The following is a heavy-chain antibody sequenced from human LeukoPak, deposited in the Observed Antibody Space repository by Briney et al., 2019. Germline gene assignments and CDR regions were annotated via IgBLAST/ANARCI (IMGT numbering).Heavy chain of an antibody. V-gene: IGHV1-2*02. J-gene: IGHJ4*02. D-gene: IGHD2-2*01. Sequence: ASVKVSCKASGYTFTGYYMHWVRQAPGQGLEWMGWINPNSGGTNYAQKFQGRGTMTRDTYISTAYMELSRLRSDDTAVYYCARDLHDVGCSSTSCYAEGGDYWGQGTLVTVSS. CDR1: GYTFTGYY. CDR3: ARDLHDVGCSSTSCYAEGGDY. CDR2: INPNSGGT.